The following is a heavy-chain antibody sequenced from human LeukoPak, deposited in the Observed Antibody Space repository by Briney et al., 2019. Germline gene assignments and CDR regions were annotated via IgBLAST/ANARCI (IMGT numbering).Heavy chain of an antibody. Sequence: GGSLRLSCAASGFTFSSYSMNWVRQAPGKGLEWVSSISSSSSYIYYADSVKGRFTISRDNAKNSLYLQMNSLRAEDTAVYYCARSTTVTTPMYYWGQGTLVTVSS. CDR1: GFTFSSYS. V-gene: IGHV3-21*01. CDR2: ISSSSSYI. D-gene: IGHD4-17*01. J-gene: IGHJ4*02. CDR3: ARSTTVTTPMYY.